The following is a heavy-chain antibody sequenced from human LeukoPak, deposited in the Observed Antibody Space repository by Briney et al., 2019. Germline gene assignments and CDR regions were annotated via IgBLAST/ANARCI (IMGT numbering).Heavy chain of an antibody. V-gene: IGHV4-59*01. CDR3: ARGSVAGTRGLSKFDY. D-gene: IGHD6-19*01. J-gene: IGHJ4*02. CDR1: GGSISSYY. CDR2: IYYSGST. Sequence: SETLSLTCTVSGGSISSYYWSWIRQPPGKGLEWIGYIYYSGSTNYNPSLRSRVTISVDTAKNQFSLKLSSVTAADTAVYYCARGSVAGTRGLSKFDYWGQGTLVIVPS.